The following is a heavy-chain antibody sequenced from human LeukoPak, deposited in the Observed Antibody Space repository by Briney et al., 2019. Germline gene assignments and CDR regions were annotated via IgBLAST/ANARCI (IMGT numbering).Heavy chain of an antibody. CDR1: GFTVSDYY. CDR3: ARGWLDS. J-gene: IGHJ5*01. CDR2: LSSGGSTI. V-gene: IGHV3-11*01. Sequence: SGGSLRLSCAASGFTVSDYYINWIRQAPGKGLEWISHLSSGGSTIYHADSVKGRFTISRDNAKNSLYLQMNSLRAEDTAVYYCARGWLDSWGQGTLVTVSS.